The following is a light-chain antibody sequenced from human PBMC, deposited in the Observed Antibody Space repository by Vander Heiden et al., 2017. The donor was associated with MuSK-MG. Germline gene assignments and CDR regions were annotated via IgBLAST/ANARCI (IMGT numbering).Light chain of an antibody. CDR2: DAS. Sequence: DIQMTQSPSSLSASVGDRVTITCQASQDISNYLNWYQQKPGKAPKLLIYDASNLETGVPSRFSGSGSGTDFTFPISSLQPEDIATYYCQQYDNLPSLTFGGGTKVEIK. CDR3: QQYDNLPSLT. CDR1: QDISNY. J-gene: IGKJ4*01. V-gene: IGKV1-33*01.